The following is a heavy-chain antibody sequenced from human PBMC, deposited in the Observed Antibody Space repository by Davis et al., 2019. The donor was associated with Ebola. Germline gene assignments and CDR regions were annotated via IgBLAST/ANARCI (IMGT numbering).Heavy chain of an antibody. Sequence: GGSLRLSCAASGFTFSSYWMSWVRQAPGKGLEWVANIKQDGSEKYYVDSVKGRFTISRDNAMNSLYLQMNSLRAEDTAVYYCARDNPYYDFWSGYQDYWGQGTLVTVSS. V-gene: IGHV3-7*01. D-gene: IGHD3-3*01. CDR3: ARDNPYYDFWSGYQDY. J-gene: IGHJ4*02. CDR2: IKQDGSEK. CDR1: GFTFSSYW.